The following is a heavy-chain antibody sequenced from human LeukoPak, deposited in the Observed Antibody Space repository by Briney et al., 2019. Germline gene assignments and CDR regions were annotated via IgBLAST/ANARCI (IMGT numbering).Heavy chain of an antibody. J-gene: IGHJ4*02. V-gene: IGHV3-74*01. CDR1: GFTFSNYW. CDR3: ARDYDFWSGFFDY. Sequence: PGGSLRLSCAASGFTFSNYWMHWVRQAPGKGLGLVSRINSDGSSTSYADSVKGRFTISRDNAKNTLSLQMNSLRAEDTAVYYCARDYDFWSGFFDYWGQGTLVTVSS. CDR2: INSDGSST. D-gene: IGHD3-3*01.